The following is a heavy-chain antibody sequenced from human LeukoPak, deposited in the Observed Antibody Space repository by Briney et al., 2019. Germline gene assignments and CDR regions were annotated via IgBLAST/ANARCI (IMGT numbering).Heavy chain of an antibody. CDR2: INHSGST. CDR1: GGSFSGYY. Sequence: SETLSLTCAVYGGSFSGYYWSWIRHPPGKGLEWIGEINHSGSTNYNPALKSRVTISVDTSKNQFSLKLSSVTDADTAVYYCARGYQEYCGGDCYSQFDYWGQGTLVTVSS. CDR3: ARGYQEYCGGDCYSQFDY. D-gene: IGHD2-21*02. V-gene: IGHV4-34*01. J-gene: IGHJ4*02.